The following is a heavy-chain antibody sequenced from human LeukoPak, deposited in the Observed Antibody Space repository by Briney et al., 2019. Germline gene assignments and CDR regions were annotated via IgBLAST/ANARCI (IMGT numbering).Heavy chain of an antibody. CDR2: IYYSGST. CDR1: GGSISSSSYY. Sequence: SETLSLTCTVSGGSISSSSYYWGWIRQPPGKGLKWIGSIYYSGSTYYNPSLKSRVTISVDTSKNQFSLELSSVTAADTAVYYCVTYSSSWAWFDPWGQGTLVTVSS. CDR3: VTYSSSWAWFDP. D-gene: IGHD6-13*01. J-gene: IGHJ5*02. V-gene: IGHV4-39*01.